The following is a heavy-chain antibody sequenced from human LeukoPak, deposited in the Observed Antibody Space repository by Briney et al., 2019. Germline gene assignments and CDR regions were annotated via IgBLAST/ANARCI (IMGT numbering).Heavy chain of an antibody. CDR3: AKDRGLYGDYGALGY. CDR1: GFTFSDYY. J-gene: IGHJ4*02. Sequence: GGSLRLSCAASGFTFSDYYMSWIRQAPGKGLEWVSYISGSGSTIYYADSVKGRFTISRDNSKNTLYLQMNSLRAEDTAVYYCAKDRGLYGDYGALGYWGQGTLVSVSS. D-gene: IGHD4-17*01. V-gene: IGHV3-11*04. CDR2: ISGSGSTI.